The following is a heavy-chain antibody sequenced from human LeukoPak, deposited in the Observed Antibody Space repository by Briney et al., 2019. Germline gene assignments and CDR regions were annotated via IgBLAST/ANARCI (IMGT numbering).Heavy chain of an antibody. Sequence: PGVSLRLSCAASGFTFSDYAMRWVRQAPGKGPEGVSAITGGGRTYYAESVEGRFTISTDCSKNTLYLQMTSLRGEDTAIYYCANRGYYDSGALRAPFEYSGQATLVTVSS. CDR3: ANRGYYDSGALRAPFEY. CDR1: GFTFSDYA. D-gene: IGHD3-22*01. CDR2: ITGGGRT. J-gene: IGHJ4*02. V-gene: IGHV3-23*01.